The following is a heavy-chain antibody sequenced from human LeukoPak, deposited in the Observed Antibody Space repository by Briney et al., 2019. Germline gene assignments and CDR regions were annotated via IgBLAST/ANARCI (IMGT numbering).Heavy chain of an antibody. CDR1: GYTFTGYY. J-gene: IGHJ4*02. CDR3: GRGAEWEPFDY. CDR2: INPNSGGT. Sequence: GSSVKVSCKASGYTFTGYYMHWVRQARGQGLEWVGWINPNSGGTNYAQKFQGRVTTTRDTSISTAYMELSRLRSDDTAVYYCGRGAEWEPFDYWGQGTLVTVSS. D-gene: IGHD1-26*01. V-gene: IGHV1-2*02.